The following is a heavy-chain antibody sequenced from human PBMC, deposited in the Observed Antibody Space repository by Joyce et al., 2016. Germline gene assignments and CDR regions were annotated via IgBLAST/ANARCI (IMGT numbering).Heavy chain of an antibody. CDR1: GASINSGGYY. J-gene: IGHJ6*02. D-gene: IGHD3-10*01. CDR3: ARDWGHCGSGQNFYGIDV. V-gene: IGHV4-31*03. Sequence: QVHLQESGPGLVKPSQTLSLTCTVSGASINSGGYYWSWLRQLPGKGPEWIGYSLNSGSTYFNTSLKRRASISVDTSTNEFSLRLTSVTAADTAVYYCARDWGHCGSGQNFYGIDVWGQGTTVTVSS. CDR2: SLNSGST.